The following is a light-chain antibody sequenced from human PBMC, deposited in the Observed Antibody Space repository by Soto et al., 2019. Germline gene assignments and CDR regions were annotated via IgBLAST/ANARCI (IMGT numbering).Light chain of an antibody. Sequence: SVLTQPPSSSGSPGQSVTMSCTGASSDIGTYDYVSWYQHLPDKAPKLIIYEVSKRPSGVPDRFSGSKSGNTASLTVSGLQAEDEGDYYCCSYGGGNNFYVFGTGTKVTVL. CDR1: SSDIGTYDY. CDR3: CSYGGGNNFYV. V-gene: IGLV2-8*01. CDR2: EVS. J-gene: IGLJ1*01.